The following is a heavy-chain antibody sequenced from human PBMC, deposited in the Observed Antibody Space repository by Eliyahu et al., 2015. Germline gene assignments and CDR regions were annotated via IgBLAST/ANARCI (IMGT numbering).Heavy chain of an antibody. V-gene: IGHV4-31*03. CDR1: GGSISXGGYY. CDR2: IYYSGST. D-gene: IGHD1-26*01. CDR3: AREASGSYYNWFDP. J-gene: IGHJ5*02. Sequence: QVQLQESGPGLVKPSQTLSLTCTVSGGSISXGGYYWSWXRQHPGKGLEWIGYIYYSGSTYYNPPLKSRVTISVDTSKNQFSLKLSSVTAADTAVYYCAREASGSYYNWFDPWGQGTLVTVSS.